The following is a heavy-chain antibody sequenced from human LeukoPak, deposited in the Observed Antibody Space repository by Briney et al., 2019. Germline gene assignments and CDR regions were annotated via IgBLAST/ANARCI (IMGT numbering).Heavy chain of an antibody. CDR3: ARGIAAAGANDY. CDR2: FDPEDGET. J-gene: IGHJ4*02. D-gene: IGHD6-13*01. CDR1: GYTLTELS. Sequence: RASVKVSCKVSGYTLTELSMHWVRQAPGKGLEWMGGFDPEDGETIYAQKLQGRVTMTTDTSTSTAYMELRSLRSDDTAVYYCARGIAAAGANDYWGQGTLVTVSS. V-gene: IGHV1-24*01.